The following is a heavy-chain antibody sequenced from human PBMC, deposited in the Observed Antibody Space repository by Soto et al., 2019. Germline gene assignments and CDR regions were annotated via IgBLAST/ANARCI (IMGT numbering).Heavy chain of an antibody. CDR3: YYGMDV. V-gene: IGHV1-3*01. Sequence: ASVKVSCKSSGFTFTCYAMHWVRQSPGQRLEWMGWINAGNGNTKYSQKFQGRVTITRDTSASTAYMELRSLRSEFSGYGDYYYGMDVWAKATTVTVSS. D-gene: IGHD4-17*01. CDR2: INAGNGNT. J-gene: IGHJ6*04. CDR1: GFTFTCYA.